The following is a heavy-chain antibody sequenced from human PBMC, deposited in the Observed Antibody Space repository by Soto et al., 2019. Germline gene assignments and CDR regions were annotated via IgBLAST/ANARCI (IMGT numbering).Heavy chain of an antibody. J-gene: IGHJ4*02. D-gene: IGHD5-12*01. CDR3: ARYRDGYNPFLARY. CDR1: GGSISSYY. V-gene: IGHV4-59*01. Sequence: PSETLSLTCTVSGGSISSYYWSWIRQPPGKGLEWIGYIYYSGSTNYNPSLKSRVTISVDTSKNQFSLKLSSVTAADTAVYYCARYRDGYNPFLARYWGQGTLVTVSS. CDR2: IYYSGST.